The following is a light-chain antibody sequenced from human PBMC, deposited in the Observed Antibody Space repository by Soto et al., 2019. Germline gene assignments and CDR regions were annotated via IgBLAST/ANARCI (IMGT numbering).Light chain of an antibody. CDR3: QLYGSSPPYT. CDR1: QSVSSSY. V-gene: IGKV3-20*01. CDR2: GAS. J-gene: IGKJ2*01. Sequence: EVVLKQSPGTLSLSPGERATLSCRASQSVSSSYFARYQQKPGQAPGLLIYGASSRATGNPDRFSGSGSGTDFTLAISILESQDFAVYYCQLYGSSPPYTFGRGTKLEIK.